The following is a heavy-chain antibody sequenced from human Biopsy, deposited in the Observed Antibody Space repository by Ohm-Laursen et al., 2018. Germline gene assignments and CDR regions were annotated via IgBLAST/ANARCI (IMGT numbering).Heavy chain of an antibody. CDR3: ARNTGWYGDLYYFDY. J-gene: IGHJ4*02. D-gene: IGHD6-19*01. V-gene: IGHV1-46*01. CDR1: GFTFTQFF. Sequence: SVKVSCNVSGFTFTQFFIHWIRQAPGQGLVWMGVVKASDGTKRYAHEFQGRVTMTRDTSKSTVYMELSSLRSADTAVYFCARNTGWYGDLYYFDYWGQGTLVTVSS. CDR2: VKASDGTK.